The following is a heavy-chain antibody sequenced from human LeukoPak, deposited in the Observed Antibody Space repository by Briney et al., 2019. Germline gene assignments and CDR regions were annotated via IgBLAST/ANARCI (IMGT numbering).Heavy chain of an antibody. CDR2: ITYDGSTR. CDR3: ARVRRYSQYESSGYYADS. V-gene: IGHV3-30*03. Sequence: GGSLRLSCVGSGFTFNSCGMHWVRQAPGKGLQWVAAITYDGSTRYHADSVKGRFTISRDNSKDTLYLQMNSLKIEDTATYYCARVRRYSQYESSGYYADSWGQGTLVTVSS. D-gene: IGHD3-22*01. CDR1: GFTFNSCG. J-gene: IGHJ5*01.